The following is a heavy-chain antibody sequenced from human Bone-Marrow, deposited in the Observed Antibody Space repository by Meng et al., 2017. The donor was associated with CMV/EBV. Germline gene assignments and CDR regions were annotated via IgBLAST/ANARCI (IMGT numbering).Heavy chain of an antibody. V-gene: IGHV4-59*01. D-gene: IGHD3-10*01. J-gene: IGHJ6*02. CDR3: ARDSGGYGMDV. CDR1: GGPISSYY. CDR2: IYYSGST. Sequence: GSLRLSCTVSGGPISSYYWSWIRQPPGKGLEWIGYIYYSGSTNYNPSLKSRVTISVDTSKNQFSLKLSSVTAADTAVYYCARDSGGYGMDVWGQGTTVTVSS.